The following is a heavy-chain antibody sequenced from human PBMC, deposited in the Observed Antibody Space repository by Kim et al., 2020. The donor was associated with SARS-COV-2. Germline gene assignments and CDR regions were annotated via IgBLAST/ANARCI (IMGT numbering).Heavy chain of an antibody. Sequence: SLKGRVTISVDTSKNQFSLKLSSVTAADTAVYYCASYYYDSSGYYYGFDYWGQGTLVTVSS. J-gene: IGHJ4*02. D-gene: IGHD3-22*01. V-gene: IGHV4-4*09. CDR3: ASYYYDSSGYYYGFDY.